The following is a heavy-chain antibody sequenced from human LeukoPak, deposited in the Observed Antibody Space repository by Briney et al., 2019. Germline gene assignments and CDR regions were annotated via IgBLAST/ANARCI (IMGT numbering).Heavy chain of an antibody. Sequence: ASVKVSCKASGYTFTSYYMHWVRRAPGQGLEWMGIINPSGGSTSYVQKFQGRVTMTRDTSTSTVYMDLSSLRSEDTAVYYCARSITYYYDSSGGRGAFDIWGQGTMVTVSS. CDR3: ARSITYYYDSSGGRGAFDI. CDR1: GYTFTSYY. D-gene: IGHD3-22*01. V-gene: IGHV1-46*01. J-gene: IGHJ3*02. CDR2: INPSGGST.